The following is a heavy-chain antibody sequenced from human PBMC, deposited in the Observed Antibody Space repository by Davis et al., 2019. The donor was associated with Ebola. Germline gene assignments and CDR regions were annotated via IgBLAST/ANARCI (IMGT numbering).Heavy chain of an antibody. J-gene: IGHJ6*02. CDR1: GYSFTSYW. CDR3: ATGRGYDSLWGDYKYGVDV. CDR2: IYPGYPDT. D-gene: IGHD3-3*01. V-gene: IGHV5-51*01. Sequence: VESPNLSFKGSGYSFTSYWIGRVRQLPGHGLEWMGIIYPGYPDTRYRPSFQGQVTFSADKSITTAYLQWSSLKASDTAVYYGATGRGYDSLWGDYKYGVDVWGQGTTVTVSS.